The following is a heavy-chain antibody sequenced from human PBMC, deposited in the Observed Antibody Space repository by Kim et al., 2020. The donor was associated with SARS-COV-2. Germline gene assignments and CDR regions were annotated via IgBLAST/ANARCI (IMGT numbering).Heavy chain of an antibody. J-gene: IGHJ4*02. Sequence: PGWSLRLSCVASGLPFNRHAMSWVRQAPGKGLEWVSAISPASITTYYAASVKGRFTISRDNSKNTLYLQMNSLRAEDTATYFCARLLHNDDPTNEEDYWGQGTLVTVSS. D-gene: IGHD1-1*01. CDR2: ISPASITT. V-gene: IGHV3-23*01. CDR1: GLPFNRHA. CDR3: ARLLHNDDPTNEEDY.